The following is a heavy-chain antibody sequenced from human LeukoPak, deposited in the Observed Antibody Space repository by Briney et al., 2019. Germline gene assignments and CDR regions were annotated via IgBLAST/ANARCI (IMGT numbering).Heavy chain of an antibody. CDR3: ARVDSHPVNDNCSSTSCYSDYFDY. CDR1: GGSISSGGYY. CDR2: IYHSGST. D-gene: IGHD2-2*01. J-gene: IGHJ4*02. V-gene: IGHV4-30-2*01. Sequence: SETLSLTCTVSGGSISSGGYYWSWIRQPPGKGLEWIGYIYHSGSTYYNPSLKSRVTISVDRSKNQFSLKLSSVTAADTAVYYCARVDSHPVNDNCSSTSCYSDYFDYWGQGTLVTVSS.